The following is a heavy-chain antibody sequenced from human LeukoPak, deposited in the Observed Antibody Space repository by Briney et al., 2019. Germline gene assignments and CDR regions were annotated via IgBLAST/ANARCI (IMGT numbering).Heavy chain of an antibody. Sequence: PSETLSLTCTVSGGSISSGGYYWSWIRQHPGTGLEWIGYIYYSGSTYYNPSLKSRVTISVDTSKNQFSLKLSSVTAADTAVYYCARVDVPFYCSSTSCPNWFDPWGQGTLVTVSS. CDR2: IYYSGST. V-gene: IGHV4-31*03. D-gene: IGHD2-2*01. CDR3: ARVDVPFYCSSTSCPNWFDP. CDR1: GGSISSGGYY. J-gene: IGHJ5*02.